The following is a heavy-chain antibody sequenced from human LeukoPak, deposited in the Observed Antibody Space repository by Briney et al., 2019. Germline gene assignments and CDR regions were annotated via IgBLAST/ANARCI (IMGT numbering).Heavy chain of an antibody. CDR3: ATRPLRGWELLRGGDYYYYGMDV. CDR2: ISAYNGNT. D-gene: IGHD1-26*01. CDR1: GGTFSSYG. Sequence: GASVKVSCKASGGTFSSYGISWVRQAPGQGLEWMGWISAYNGNTNYAQKFQGRVTMTEDTSTDTAYMELSSLRSEDTAVYYCATRPLRGWELLRGGDYYYYGMDVWGQGTTVTVSS. J-gene: IGHJ6*02. V-gene: IGHV1-18*01.